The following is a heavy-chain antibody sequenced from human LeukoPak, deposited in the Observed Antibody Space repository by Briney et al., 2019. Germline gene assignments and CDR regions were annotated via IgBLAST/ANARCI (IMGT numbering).Heavy chain of an antibody. CDR1: GGTFSSYA. Sequence: ASVKVSCKASGGTFSSYAISWVRQAPGQGLEWMGGIIPIFGTANYAQKFQGRVTITADESTSTAYMELRSLRSDDTAVYYCARQIYYEDAFDIWGQGTMVTVSS. CDR2: IIPIFGTA. CDR3: ARQIYYEDAFDI. D-gene: IGHD3-16*01. V-gene: IGHV1-69*13. J-gene: IGHJ3*02.